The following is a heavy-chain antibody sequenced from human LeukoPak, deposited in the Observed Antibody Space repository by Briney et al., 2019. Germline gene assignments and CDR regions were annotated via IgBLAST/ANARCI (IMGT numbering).Heavy chain of an antibody. V-gene: IGHV3-20*04. Sequence: QPGGSLRLSCAASGFTFDDYGMSWVRQAPGKGLEWVSGINCNGGSTGYADSVKGRFTISRDNAKNSLYLQMNSMRAEDTALYYCAKDTRYAYYFDYWGQGTLVTVSS. D-gene: IGHD3-9*01. CDR3: AKDTRYAYYFDY. CDR1: GFTFDDYG. CDR2: INCNGGST. J-gene: IGHJ4*02.